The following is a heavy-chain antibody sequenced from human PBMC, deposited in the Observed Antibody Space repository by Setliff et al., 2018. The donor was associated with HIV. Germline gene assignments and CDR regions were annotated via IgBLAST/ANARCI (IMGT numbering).Heavy chain of an antibody. D-gene: IGHD3-3*01. V-gene: IGHV3-21*01. CDR1: GFTFGHYT. CDR3: ARVKSASLDGLDI. Sequence: PGGSLRLSCAASGFTFGHYTMNWVRQAPGRGLEWVSSISSSGTYIKYAQSVKGRFTVSRDNAKKSLYLQIDSLGAEDTAVYYCARVKSASLDGLDIWGQGRMVTVSS. CDR2: ISSSGTYI. J-gene: IGHJ3*02.